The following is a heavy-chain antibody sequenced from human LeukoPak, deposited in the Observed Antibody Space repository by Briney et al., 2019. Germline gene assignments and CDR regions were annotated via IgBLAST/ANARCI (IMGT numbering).Heavy chain of an antibody. CDR2: IYYSGST. D-gene: IGHD6-13*01. V-gene: IGHV4-39*01. CDR3: TTRIAAADIDY. J-gene: IGHJ4*02. Sequence: SETLSLTCTVPSGSISTSNYYWGWIRQPPGKGLEWIGSIYYSGSTYYNPSLKSRVTISVDTSKNQFSLKLSSVTAADTAVYYCTTRIAAADIDYWGQGTLVTVSS. CDR1: SGSISTSNYY.